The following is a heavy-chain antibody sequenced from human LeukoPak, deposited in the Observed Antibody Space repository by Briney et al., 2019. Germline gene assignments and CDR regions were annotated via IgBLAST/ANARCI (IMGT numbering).Heavy chain of an antibody. D-gene: IGHD3-16*01. CDR3: AKFVTGYGYFDY. CDR2: ISSSGST. V-gene: IGHV4-4*07. CDR1: GVPISSFN. J-gene: IGHJ4*02. Sequence: PSETLSLTCNVAGVPISSFNWSWIRQSAGKGLEWIGRISSSGSTKYNPSLKSRVTMSVDTSKNQFSLKLNSVIAADTAVYYCAKFVTGYGYFDYWGQGTLVTVSS.